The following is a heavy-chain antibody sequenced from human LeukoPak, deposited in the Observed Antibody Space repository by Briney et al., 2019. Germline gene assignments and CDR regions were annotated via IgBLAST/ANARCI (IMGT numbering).Heavy chain of an antibody. CDR3: ARDRSAAAGRLGAFDI. Sequence: SETLSLTCAVSGGSISSGGYSWSWIRQPPGKGPEWIGYIYHSGSTYYNPSLKSRVTISVDRSKNQFSLKLSSVTAADTAVYYCARDRSAAAGRLGAFDIWGQGTMVAVSS. J-gene: IGHJ3*02. V-gene: IGHV4-30-2*01. CDR1: GGSISSGGYS. D-gene: IGHD6-13*01. CDR2: IYHSGST.